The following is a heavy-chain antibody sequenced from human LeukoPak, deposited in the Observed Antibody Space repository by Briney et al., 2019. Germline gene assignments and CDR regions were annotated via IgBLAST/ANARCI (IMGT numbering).Heavy chain of an antibody. Sequence: GASVKVSCKASVYSFTPYYMHWVRLAPGQGPEWMGIIDPSGGSTTYSQKFQGRVTVTSDTSTSTVYMDLSSLRSEGTAVYFCARDTSSGSYHNCGGFFLERQARYYFDYRGQGTQVTVSS. D-gene: IGHD2-21*01. CDR2: IDPSGGST. J-gene: IGHJ4*02. CDR3: ARDTSSGSYHNCGGFFLERQARYYFDY. V-gene: IGHV1-46*01. CDR1: VYSFTPYY.